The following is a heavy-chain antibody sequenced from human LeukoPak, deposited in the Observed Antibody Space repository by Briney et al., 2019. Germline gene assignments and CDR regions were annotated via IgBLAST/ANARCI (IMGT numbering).Heavy chain of an antibody. D-gene: IGHD3/OR15-3a*01. CDR3: VREGPWDNLWTGYHQYGGHDNWFDP. CDR1: GFTFQDCG. Sequence: GGSLRLSRAASGFTFQDCGMSWVRQVPGKGLEWVAGLTWNGVSTGYADSVRGRFTISRDNARSSLYLQMNSLRVEDTALYHCVREGPWDNLWTGYHQYGGHDNWFDPWGQGTQVTVSS. V-gene: IGHV3-20*01. J-gene: IGHJ5*02. CDR2: LTWNGVST.